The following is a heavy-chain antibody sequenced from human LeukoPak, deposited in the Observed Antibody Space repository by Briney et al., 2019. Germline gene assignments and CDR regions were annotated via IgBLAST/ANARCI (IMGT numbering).Heavy chain of an antibody. CDR3: AGGWSSSKSFDI. Sequence: SETLSLTCTVSGGSISNYYWSWIRQPPGKGLEWIGYIYYSGSTNYNPSLKSRVTISVDTSKNQFSLKLTAVTAADTAVYYGAGGWSSSKSFDIWGQGTMVTVSS. J-gene: IGHJ3*02. V-gene: IGHV4-59*01. CDR1: GGSISNYY. CDR2: IYYSGST. D-gene: IGHD4-11*01.